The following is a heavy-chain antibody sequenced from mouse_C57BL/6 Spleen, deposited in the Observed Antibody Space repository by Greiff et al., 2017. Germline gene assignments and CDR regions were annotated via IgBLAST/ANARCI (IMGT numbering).Heavy chain of an antibody. CDR3: ARSAYGNYEGGAMDY. D-gene: IGHD2-1*01. Sequence: VQLKESGPELVKPGASVKISCKASGYSFTDYNMNWVKQSNGKSLEWIGVINPNYGTTSYNQKFKGKATLTVDQSSSTAYMQLNSLTSEDSAVYYCARSAYGNYEGGAMDYWGQGTSVTVSS. CDR1: GYSFTDYN. V-gene: IGHV1-39*01. CDR2: INPNYGTT. J-gene: IGHJ4*01.